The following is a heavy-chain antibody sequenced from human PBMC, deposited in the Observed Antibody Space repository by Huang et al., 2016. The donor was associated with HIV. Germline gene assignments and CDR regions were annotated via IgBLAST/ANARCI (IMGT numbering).Heavy chain of an antibody. D-gene: IGHD3-22*01. V-gene: IGHV1-69*13. J-gene: IGHJ4*02. Sequence: QVQLVQSGAEVKKPGSSVKVSCKASGGTFTTYTITWVRQAPGQGLECMGGFIPILGTPNYAQKFQGRVTITADESTSTAYMELSSLRSEDTAVYYCAREYYYDNSGYYFDYWGQGTLVTVSS. CDR2: FIPILGTP. CDR1: GGTFTTYT. CDR3: AREYYYDNSGYYFDY.